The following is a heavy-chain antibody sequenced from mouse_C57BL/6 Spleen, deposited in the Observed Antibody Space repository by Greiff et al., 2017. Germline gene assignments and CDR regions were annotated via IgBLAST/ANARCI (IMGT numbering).Heavy chain of an antibody. CDR2: INPNNGGT. J-gene: IGHJ4*01. CDR3: AMGYGTLYAMDY. V-gene: IGHV1-22*01. D-gene: IGHD2-1*01. Sequence: VQLQQSGPELVKPGASVKMSCKASGYTFTDYNMHWVKQSHGKSLEWIGYINPNNGGTSYNQKFKGKATLTVNQSSSTAYMELRSLTSEDSAVXYCAMGYGTLYAMDYWGQGTSVTVSS. CDR1: GYTFTDYN.